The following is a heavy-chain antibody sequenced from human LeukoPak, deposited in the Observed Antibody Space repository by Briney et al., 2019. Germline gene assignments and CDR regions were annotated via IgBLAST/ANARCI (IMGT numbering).Heavy chain of an antibody. CDR2: ISGSGGST. J-gene: IGHJ5*02. D-gene: IGHD6-13*01. CDR1: GFTFSSYA. V-gene: IGHV3-23*01. CDR3: AKDLSSSSWSRGFDP. Sequence: GGSLRLSCAASGFTFSSYAMSWVRQAPGKGLEWVSAISGSGGSTYYADSVKGRFTISRDNSKNTLYLQMNSLRAEDTAVYYCAKDLSSSSWSRGFDPWGQGTLVTVSS.